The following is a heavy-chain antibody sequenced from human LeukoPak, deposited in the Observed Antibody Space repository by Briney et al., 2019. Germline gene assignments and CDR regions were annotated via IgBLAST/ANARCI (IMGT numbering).Heavy chain of an antibody. CDR1: GGSFSGYY. CDR2: FYYSGDT. V-gene: IGHV4-34*01. Sequence: SETLSLTCGVYGGSFSGYYWTWIRQPPGKGLEWIGNFYYSGDTNYNPALESRVIISVDTSKNQFSLKLSSLTAADTAVYYCARWNYGISTGHRYFDYWGQGTLVIVSS. D-gene: IGHD3-9*01. J-gene: IGHJ4*02. CDR3: ARWNYGISTGHRYFDY.